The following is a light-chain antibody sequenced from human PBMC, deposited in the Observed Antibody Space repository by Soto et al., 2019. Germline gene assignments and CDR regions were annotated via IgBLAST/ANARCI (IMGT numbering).Light chain of an antibody. CDR3: QQSYNTPRT. Sequence: DIQMTQSPSSLSASVGDRVTITCRASQSISNYLNWYQQKPGKAPKVLIDAASSLQSGVSPRFSGSGSGTDFTLIISSLQPEDFATYYCQQSYNTPRTFGQGTKLQIK. CDR1: QSISNY. CDR2: AAS. J-gene: IGKJ2*01. V-gene: IGKV1-39*01.